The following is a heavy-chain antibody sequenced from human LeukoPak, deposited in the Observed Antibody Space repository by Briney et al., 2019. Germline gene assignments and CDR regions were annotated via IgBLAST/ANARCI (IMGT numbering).Heavy chain of an antibody. CDR1: GGSINSADYY. V-gene: IGHV4-30-4*01. CDR3: ARDGGCSAGSCYHYLDY. Sequence: SETLSLTCTVSGGSINSADYYWTWVRQPPGKGLEWIGYIYYTGSTYYNPSLKRGVDMSVETSKNQFSLKLSSVTAADTAVYYCARDGGCSAGSCYHYLDYWGQGILVTVSS. J-gene: IGHJ4*02. CDR2: IYYTGST. D-gene: IGHD2-15*01.